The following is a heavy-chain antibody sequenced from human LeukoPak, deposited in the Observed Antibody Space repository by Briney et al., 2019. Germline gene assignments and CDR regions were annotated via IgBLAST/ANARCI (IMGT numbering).Heavy chain of an antibody. V-gene: IGHV1-18*01. CDR1: GYTFTSYG. J-gene: IGHJ4*02. Sequence: GASVKVSCKASGYTFTSYGISWVRQAPGQGLEWMGWISAYNGNTNYAKKLQGRVTMTTDTSTRTAYMKMRSLRSDDTAVYYCAREGVNMIEVAETGPDYWGQGTLVTVSS. CDR2: ISAYNGNT. CDR3: AREGVNMIEVAETGPDY. D-gene: IGHD3-22*01.